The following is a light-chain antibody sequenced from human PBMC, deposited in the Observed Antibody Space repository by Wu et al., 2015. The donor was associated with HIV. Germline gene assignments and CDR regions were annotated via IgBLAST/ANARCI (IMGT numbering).Light chain of an antibody. V-gene: IGKV3-11*01. CDR2: DAS. CDR1: QNVNVY. J-gene: IGKJ4*01. Sequence: EIVLTQFPATLSLSPGERATLSCRASQNVNVYLAWYQQKPGQAPRLLIYDASDRAAGIPARFSGSGSGTDFSLTISSLAPEDFAVYYCQQRSSWPPTFGGGTKAEIK. CDR3: QQRSSWPPT.